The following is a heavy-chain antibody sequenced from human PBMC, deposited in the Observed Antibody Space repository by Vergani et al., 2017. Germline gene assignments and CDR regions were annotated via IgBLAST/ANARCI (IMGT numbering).Heavy chain of an antibody. Sequence: QVQLVQSGAEVKKPGSSVKVSCKASGGTFSSYAISWVRQAPGQGLEGMGGIIPIFGTANYAQKFQGRVTITRDTSISTAYMELSRLRSDDTAVYYCARDLDILTGYAEQEGNPRFDYWGQGTLVTVSS. V-gene: IGHV1-69*06. J-gene: IGHJ4*02. D-gene: IGHD3-9*01. CDR3: ARDLDILTGYAEQEGNPRFDY. CDR2: IIPIFGTA. CDR1: GGTFSSYA.